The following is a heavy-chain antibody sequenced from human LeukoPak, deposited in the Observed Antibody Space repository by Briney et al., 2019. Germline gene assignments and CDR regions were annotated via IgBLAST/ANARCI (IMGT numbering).Heavy chain of an antibody. CDR3: ARPSTKGSSLGPIQH. Sequence: SETLSLTCAVYGGSFSGYYWSWIRQPPGKGLEWIGEINHSGSTNYNPSLKSRVTISVDTSKNQFSLKLSSVTAADTAVYYCARPSTKGSSLGPIQHWGQGTLVTVSS. J-gene: IGHJ1*01. D-gene: IGHD2-2*01. CDR2: INHSGST. CDR1: GGSFSGYY. V-gene: IGHV4-34*01.